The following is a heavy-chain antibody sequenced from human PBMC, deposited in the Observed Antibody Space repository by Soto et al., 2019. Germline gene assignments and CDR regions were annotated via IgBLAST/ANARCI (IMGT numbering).Heavy chain of an antibody. CDR1: GFTFSSYG. CDR3: AKDLLSGWVDY. V-gene: IGHV3-30*18. D-gene: IGHD6-19*01. Sequence: GGSLRLSCAASGFTFSSYGMHWVRQAPGKGLEWVAVISYDGSNKYYADSVKGRFTISRDNSKNTLYLQMNSLRAEDTAVYYCAKDLLSGWVDYWGQGTLVTVS. J-gene: IGHJ4*02. CDR2: ISYDGSNK.